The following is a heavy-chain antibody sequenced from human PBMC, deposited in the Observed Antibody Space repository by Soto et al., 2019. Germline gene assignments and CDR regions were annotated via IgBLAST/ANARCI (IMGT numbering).Heavy chain of an antibody. Sequence: ASVNVSCKASGYTFTGYYMHWVRQAPGQGLEWMGWINPNSGGTNYAQKFQGRVTMTRDTSISTAYMELSRLRSDDTAVYYCARVEKNGSGYYPPPSYYYYGMDVWGQGTTVTVSS. CDR1: GYTFTGYY. J-gene: IGHJ6*02. CDR2: INPNSGGT. D-gene: IGHD3-22*01. V-gene: IGHV1-2*02. CDR3: ARVEKNGSGYYPPPSYYYYGMDV.